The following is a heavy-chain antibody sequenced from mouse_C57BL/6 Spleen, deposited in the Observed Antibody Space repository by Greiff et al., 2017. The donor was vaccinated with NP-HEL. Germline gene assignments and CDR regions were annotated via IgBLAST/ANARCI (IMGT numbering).Heavy chain of an antibody. CDR3: ASAHYYGSSVDY. CDR2: ISDGGSYT. J-gene: IGHJ2*01. CDR1: GFTFSSYA. D-gene: IGHD1-1*01. V-gene: IGHV5-4*01. Sequence: DVQLVESGGGLVKPGGSLKLSCAASGFTFSSYAMSWVRQTPGKRLERVATISDGGSYTYYPDNVKGRFTISRDNAKNNMYLQMSHLKSEDTAMYYCASAHYYGSSVDYWSQCTTLTVSS.